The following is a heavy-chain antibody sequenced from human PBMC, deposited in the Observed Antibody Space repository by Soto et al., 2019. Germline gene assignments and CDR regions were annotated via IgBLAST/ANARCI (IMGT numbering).Heavy chain of an antibody. CDR2: IYYLGST. Sequence: SETLSLTCTVSGGSMSEYFWSWIRQSPGKGLEWIGYIYYLGSTDYNPSLKSRVTISVDTSKRQFSLKLSSVAAADTAVYYCARLGYYLDPWGQGTMVTVYS. D-gene: IGHD3-3*01. CDR3: ARLGYYLDP. V-gene: IGHV4-59*01. J-gene: IGHJ5*02. CDR1: GGSMSEYF.